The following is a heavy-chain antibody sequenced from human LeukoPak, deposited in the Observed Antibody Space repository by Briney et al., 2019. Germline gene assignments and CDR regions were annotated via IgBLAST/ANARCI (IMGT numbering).Heavy chain of an antibody. J-gene: IGHJ4*02. CDR2: ISGSGGST. CDR3: AKDRNGDFPAYFDY. V-gene: IGHV3-23*01. CDR1: GFTFSSNA. D-gene: IGHD4-17*01. Sequence: GGSLRLSCATSGFTFSSNAMSWVRQAPGKGLEWVSAISGSGGSTYYADSVKGRFTISRDNSKNTLYLQMNSLRAEDTAVYYCAKDRNGDFPAYFDYWGQGTLVTVSS.